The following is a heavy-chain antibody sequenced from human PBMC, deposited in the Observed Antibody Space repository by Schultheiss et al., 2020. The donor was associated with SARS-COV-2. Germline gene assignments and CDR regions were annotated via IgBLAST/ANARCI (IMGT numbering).Heavy chain of an antibody. CDR1: GFTFSNAW. CDR3: ARYPSNRRDFWSGYYSTDDAFDI. CDR2: ISSSGSTI. Sequence: GGSLRLSCAASGFTFSNAWMSWVRQAPGKGLEWVSYISSSGSTIYYADSVKGRFTISRDNAKNSLYLQMNSLRAEDTAVYYCARYPSNRRDFWSGYYSTDDAFDIWGQGTMVTVSS. J-gene: IGHJ3*02. V-gene: IGHV3-48*01. D-gene: IGHD3-3*01.